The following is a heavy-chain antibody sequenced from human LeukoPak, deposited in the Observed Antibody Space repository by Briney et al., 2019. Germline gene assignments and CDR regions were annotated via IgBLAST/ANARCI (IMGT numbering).Heavy chain of an antibody. J-gene: IGHJ4*01. V-gene: IGHV4-59*11. CDR3: ARVXPHGYSDY. Sequence: SETLSLTCTVSGGSINNLYWXXXXQPPGKGLXWIXXXXXXGITKXXXXLKSRITXXXXXXKNQFSLNLRYVTAADTAVYYCARVXPHGYSDYWGRGTLITVSS. CDR1: GGSINNLY. CDR2: XXXXGIT.